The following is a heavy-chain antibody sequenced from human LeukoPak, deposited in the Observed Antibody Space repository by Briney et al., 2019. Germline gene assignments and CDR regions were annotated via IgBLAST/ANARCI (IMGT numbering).Heavy chain of an antibody. J-gene: IGHJ5*02. CDR3: TTEHGITMVRGVIITAPTNWFDP. D-gene: IGHD3-10*01. Sequence: GGSLRLSCAASGFTFSNAWMSWVRQAPGKGLEWVGRIKSKTDGGTTDYAAPVKGRFTISRDDSKNTLYLQMNSLKTEDTAVYYCTTEHGITMVRGVIITAPTNWFDPWGQGTLVTVSS. V-gene: IGHV3-15*01. CDR1: GFTFSNAW. CDR2: IKSKTDGGTT.